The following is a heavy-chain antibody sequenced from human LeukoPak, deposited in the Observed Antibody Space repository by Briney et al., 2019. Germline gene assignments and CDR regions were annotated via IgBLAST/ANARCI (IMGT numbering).Heavy chain of an antibody. CDR1: GNIFTAYY. CDR3: ARGEPHLGY. Sequence: GASVRVSCKASGNIFTAYYIHWVRQAPGQGLEWMGWIKPNNGDTGHAQKFQGRVAMTTDKSSSTVYMDLSRLRFDDTAIYYCARGEPHLGYWGQGTLVTVSS. V-gene: IGHV1-2*02. J-gene: IGHJ4*02. CDR2: IKPNNGDT.